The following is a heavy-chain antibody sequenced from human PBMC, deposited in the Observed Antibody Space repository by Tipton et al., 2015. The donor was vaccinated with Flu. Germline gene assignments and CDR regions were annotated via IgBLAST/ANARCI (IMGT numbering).Heavy chain of an antibody. Sequence: TLSLTCTVSGGSISTINYYWSWIRQPPGKGLEWIGYIYYSGSTNYNPSLKSRVTISVDTSKNQFSLKLSSVTAADTAVYYCARHGYSSSWTPMGYYYGMDVWGQGTTVTVSS. CDR1: GGSISTINYY. J-gene: IGHJ6*02. V-gene: IGHV4-61*05. CDR3: ARHGYSSSWTPMGYYYGMDV. CDR2: IYYSGST. D-gene: IGHD6-13*01.